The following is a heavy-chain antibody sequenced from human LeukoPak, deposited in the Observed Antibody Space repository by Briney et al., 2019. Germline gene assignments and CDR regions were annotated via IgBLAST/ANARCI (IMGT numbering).Heavy chain of an antibody. V-gene: IGHV3-21*01. Sequence: TGGSLRLSCAASGFTFSSYSMNWVRQAPGKGLEWVSSISSSSSYIYYADSVKGRFTISRDNSKNTLYLQMNSLRAEDTAVYYCATWAQSLRYFDRLSDAFDIWGQGTMVTVSS. CDR3: ATWAQSLRYFDRLSDAFDI. J-gene: IGHJ3*02. D-gene: IGHD3-9*01. CDR2: ISSSSSYI. CDR1: GFTFSSYS.